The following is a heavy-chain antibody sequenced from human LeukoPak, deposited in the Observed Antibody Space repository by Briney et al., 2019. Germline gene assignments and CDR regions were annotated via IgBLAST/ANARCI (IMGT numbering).Heavy chain of an antibody. Sequence: PGVSLRLSCAASGFTFSSYWMHWVRQAPGKGLVWVSRINSDGSSTTYADSVKGRFTISRDNAKNTLYLQMNSLRAEDTAVYYCARAAYGGWFDPWGQGTLVTVSS. CDR1: GFTFSSYW. CDR3: ARAAYGGWFDP. CDR2: INSDGSST. D-gene: IGHD2-8*01. V-gene: IGHV3-74*01. J-gene: IGHJ5*02.